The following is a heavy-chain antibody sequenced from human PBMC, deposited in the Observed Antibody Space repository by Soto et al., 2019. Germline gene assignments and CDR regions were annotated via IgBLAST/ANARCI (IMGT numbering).Heavy chain of an antibody. Sequence: QITLKESGPTLVKPTQTLTLTCTFSGFSLSTSGVGVGWIRQPPGKALEWLALIYWDDDKRYSPSLKSRLTITKDTSKNQVVRTMTTLDPVYTATYYCAHLSASLIPSAFDIWGQGTMVTVSS. CDR1: GFSLSTSGVG. CDR2: IYWDDDK. J-gene: IGHJ3*02. CDR3: AHLSASLIPSAFDI. D-gene: IGHD2-21*01. V-gene: IGHV2-5*02.